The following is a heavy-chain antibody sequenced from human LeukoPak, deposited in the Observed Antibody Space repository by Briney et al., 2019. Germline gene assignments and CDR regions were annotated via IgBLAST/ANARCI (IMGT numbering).Heavy chain of an antibody. CDR2: INHSGST. D-gene: IGHD3-10*01. J-gene: IGHJ5*02. Sequence: SETLSLTCAVYGGSFSGYYWSWIRQPPGKGLEWIGEINHSGSTNYNPSLKSQVTISVDTSKNQFSLKLSSVTAADTAVYYCARGLSGSYTWGQGTLVTVSS. CDR1: GGSFSGYY. V-gene: IGHV4-34*01. CDR3: ARGLSGSYT.